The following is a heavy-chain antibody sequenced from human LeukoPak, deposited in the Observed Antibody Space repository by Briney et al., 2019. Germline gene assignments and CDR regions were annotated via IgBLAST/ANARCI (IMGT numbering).Heavy chain of an antibody. J-gene: IGHJ6*04. CDR1: EFTFRSYE. CDR2: ISSSGSTI. CDR3: AELGITMIGGV. V-gene: IGHV3-48*03. D-gene: IGHD3-10*02. Sequence: PGGSLRLSCAASEFTFRSYEMNWVRRAPGKGLKWVSYISSSGSTIYYADSVKGRFTISRDNAKNSLYLQMNSLRAEDTAVYYCAELGITMIGGVWGKGTTVTISS.